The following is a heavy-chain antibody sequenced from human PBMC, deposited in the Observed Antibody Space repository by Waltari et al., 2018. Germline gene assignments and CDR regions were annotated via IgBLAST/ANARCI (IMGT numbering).Heavy chain of an antibody. D-gene: IGHD2-8*01. CDR2: NYTSGST. J-gene: IGHJ5*02. CDR1: GGSIRSGRYY. V-gene: IGHV4-61*09. CDR3: ARESHNGSANP. Sequence: QVQLQESGPGLVTPSQPLSLTCTVSGGSIRSGRYYWRWFRQPAGKGLEWIGYNYTSGSTNYNPCRMSRVTISVDTSKNQFSLKLSSVTAADTAVYYCARESHNGSANPWGQGTLVTVSS.